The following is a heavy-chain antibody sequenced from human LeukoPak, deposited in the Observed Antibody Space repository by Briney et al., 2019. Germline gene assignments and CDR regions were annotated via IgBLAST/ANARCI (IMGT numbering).Heavy chain of an antibody. Sequence: PSETLSLTCTVSGGSISSYYWSWIRQPPGKGLEWIGEINHSGSTNYNPSLKSRVTISVDTSKNQFSLKLSSVTAADTAVYYCASARYCSSTSCQYYYFDYWGQGTLVTVSS. D-gene: IGHD2-2*01. CDR1: GGSISSYY. J-gene: IGHJ4*02. CDR3: ASARYCSSTSCQYYYFDY. V-gene: IGHV4-34*01. CDR2: INHSGST.